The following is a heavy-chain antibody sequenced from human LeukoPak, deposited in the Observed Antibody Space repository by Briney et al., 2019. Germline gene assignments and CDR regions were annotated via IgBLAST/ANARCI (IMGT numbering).Heavy chain of an antibody. CDR3: ARRRGYSYGGQDYYYYYMDV. Sequence: SETLSLTCAVYGGSFSGYYWSWIRQPPGKGLEWIGEINHSGSTNYNPSLKSRVTISVDTSKNQFSLKLSSVTAADTAVYYCARRRGYSYGGQDYYYYYMDVWGKGTTVTVSS. D-gene: IGHD5-18*01. J-gene: IGHJ6*03. CDR2: INHSGST. CDR1: GGSFSGYY. V-gene: IGHV4-34*01.